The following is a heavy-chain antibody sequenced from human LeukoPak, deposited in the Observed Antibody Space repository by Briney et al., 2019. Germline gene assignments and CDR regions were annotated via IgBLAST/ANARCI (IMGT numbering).Heavy chain of an antibody. D-gene: IGHD2-21*02. V-gene: IGHV5-51*01. CDR2: IYPSDSDT. CDR1: GYSFTTYW. Sequence: GESLKISCKGSGYSFTTYWIGWVRQMPGKGLEWMGIIYPSDSDTRYSPSFQGQVTISADKSISTAYLQWSSLKASDTAMYCCARRSVVTSFDYWGQGTLVTVSS. CDR3: ARRSVVTSFDY. J-gene: IGHJ4*02.